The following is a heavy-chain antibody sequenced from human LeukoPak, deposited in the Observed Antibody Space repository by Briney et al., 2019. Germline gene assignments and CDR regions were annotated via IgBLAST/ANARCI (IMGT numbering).Heavy chain of an antibody. J-gene: IGHJ4*02. CDR3: ARGNFRRNGYNFDY. D-gene: IGHD5-24*01. V-gene: IGHV3-33*01. CDR1: GFIFSGYG. CDR2: IWYDGSNK. Sequence: GGSLRLSCAASGFIFSGYGMHWVRQAPGKGLEWVAVIWYDGSNKYYADSVKGRFTISRDNSKNTLYLQMNGLRAEDTAVFYCARGNFRRNGYNFDYWGQGTLVTVSS.